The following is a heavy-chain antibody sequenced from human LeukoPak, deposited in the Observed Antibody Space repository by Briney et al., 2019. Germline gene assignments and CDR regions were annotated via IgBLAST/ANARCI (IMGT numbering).Heavy chain of an antibody. CDR2: IYHSGST. J-gene: IGHJ3*02. D-gene: IGHD3-9*01. CDR3: ARRTGYDILTGYFFYAFDI. Sequence: GTLSLTCAVSGGSISSSNWWSWVRQPPGKGLEWIGEIYHSGSTNYNPSLKSRVTISVDTSKNQFSLKLSSVTAADTAVYYCARRTGYDILTGYFFYAFDIWGQGTMVTVSS. CDR1: GGSISSSNW. V-gene: IGHV4-4*02.